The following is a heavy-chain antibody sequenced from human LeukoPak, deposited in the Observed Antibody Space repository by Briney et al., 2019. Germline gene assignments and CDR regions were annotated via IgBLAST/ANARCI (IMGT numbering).Heavy chain of an antibody. Sequence: GGSLTLSCAASGCTFSNHAMSWVRQAPGKGLQWVSVISGGGRTTEYADSVKGRFTVSRDNSVNTLSLHMDSLRIEYTAIYYCAKNVVFTRYFDSWGQGTLVTVSS. CDR2: ISGGGRTT. J-gene: IGHJ4*02. CDR1: GCTFSNHA. CDR3: AKNVVFTRYFDS. D-gene: IGHD2-21*01. V-gene: IGHV3-23*01.